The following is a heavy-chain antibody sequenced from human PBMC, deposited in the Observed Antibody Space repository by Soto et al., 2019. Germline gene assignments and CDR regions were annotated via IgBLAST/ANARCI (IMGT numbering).Heavy chain of an antibody. CDR1: GHSVSSNTAA. D-gene: IGHD2-2*01. CDR3: ARLPLVSTIDYYYYYMDV. J-gene: IGHJ6*03. V-gene: IGHV6-1*01. Sequence: SQTLSLTCAISGHSVSSNTAAWNWIRQSPSRGLEWLGRTYYRSRWYNDYAVSVKSRITTSPDTSKTQFSLKLSSVTAADTDVYSCARLPLVSTIDYYYYYMDVCGQETRVTVSS. CDR2: TYYRSRWYN.